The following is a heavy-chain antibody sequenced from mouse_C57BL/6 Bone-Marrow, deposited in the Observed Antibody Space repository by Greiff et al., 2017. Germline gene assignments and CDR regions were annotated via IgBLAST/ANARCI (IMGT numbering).Heavy chain of an antibody. V-gene: IGHV1-7*01. J-gene: IGHJ3*01. CDR3: ARSGFAY. CDR1: GYTFTSYW. Sequence: LQESGAELAKPGASVKLSCKASGYTFTSYWMHWVKHRPGQGLEWIGYINPSSGYTKYNQKFKDKATWNEDKSSSTAYMQLSSLTDEDAAFYYCARSGFAYWGQGTLVTVSA. CDR2: INPSSGYT.